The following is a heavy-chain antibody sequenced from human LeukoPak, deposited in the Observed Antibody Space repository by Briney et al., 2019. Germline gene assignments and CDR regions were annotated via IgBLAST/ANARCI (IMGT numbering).Heavy chain of an antibody. CDR3: AKEVAAPYYFDY. J-gene: IGHJ4*02. CDR2: IRYDGSNK. V-gene: IGHV3-30*02. Sequence: GGSLRLSCAASGFTFSSYGMHWVRQAPGKGLEWVAFIRYDGSNKYYADSVKGRFTISRDNSKNTLYLQMNSLRAEDTAVYYCAKEVAAPYYFDYWGQGTLVTVSS. CDR1: GFTFSSYG. D-gene: IGHD6-13*01.